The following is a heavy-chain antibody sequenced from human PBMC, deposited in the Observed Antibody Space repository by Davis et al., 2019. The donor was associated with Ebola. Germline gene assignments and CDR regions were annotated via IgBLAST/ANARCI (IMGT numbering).Heavy chain of an antibody. J-gene: IGHJ4*02. Sequence: GESLKISCAASGFSFRTYWMSWVRQAPGKGLEWLANIKEDGSEKFYVDSLKGRFAISRDNAKNSLYLQMNSLRAEDTAVYYCARARAYCSGGSCYQLDFDYWGQGTLVTVSS. CDR2: IKEDGSEK. V-gene: IGHV3-7*01. CDR1: GFSFRTYW. D-gene: IGHD2-15*01. CDR3: ARARAYCSGGSCYQLDFDY.